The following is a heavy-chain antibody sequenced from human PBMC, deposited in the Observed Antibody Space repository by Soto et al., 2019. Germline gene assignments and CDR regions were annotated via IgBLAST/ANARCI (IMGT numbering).Heavy chain of an antibody. J-gene: IGHJ6*03. CDR2: IYYSGST. CDR3: AQGAWFGELFPNYYYSYMDV. V-gene: IGHV4-31*03. Sequence: SETLSLTCTVSGGSIGSVGYYWSWIRQHPGKGLEWIGYIYYSGSTYYNPSLKSRVTISVDTSKNQFSLKLSSVTAADTAVYYCAQGAWFGELFPNYYYSYMDVWGKGTTVTVSS. CDR1: GGSIGSVGYY. D-gene: IGHD3-10*01.